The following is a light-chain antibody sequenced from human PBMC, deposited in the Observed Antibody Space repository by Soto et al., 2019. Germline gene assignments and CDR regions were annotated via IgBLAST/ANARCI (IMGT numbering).Light chain of an antibody. CDR3: QQYNSHPWT. CDR2: KAS. V-gene: IGKV1-5*03. J-gene: IGKJ1*01. Sequence: DIQMTQSPSTLSASVGDRVTITCRASQSISSWLAWYQQKPGKAPKLLIYKASSLESGVPSRFSGSGSGTEFTLTISSLQPDDFETYYCQQYNSHPWTFGQGTKVEIK. CDR1: QSISSW.